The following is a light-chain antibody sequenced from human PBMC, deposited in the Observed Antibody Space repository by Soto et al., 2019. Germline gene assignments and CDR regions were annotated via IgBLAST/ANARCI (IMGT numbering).Light chain of an antibody. J-gene: IGLJ1*01. CDR3: TSYTSTIPYV. V-gene: IGLV2-14*01. CDR1: SNDVGGYNY. CDR2: EVS. Sequence: QSALTQPASVTGSPGQSITISCTGSSNDVGGYNYVSWYQQHPGQAPKLIIYEVSDQPSGVSPRFSGSKSGNTASLTISGLQVEDEADYFCTSYTSTIPYVFGSGTKLTVL.